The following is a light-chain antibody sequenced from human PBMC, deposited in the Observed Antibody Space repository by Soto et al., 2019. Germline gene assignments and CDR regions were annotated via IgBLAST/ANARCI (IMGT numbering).Light chain of an antibody. CDR2: DAS. J-gene: IGKJ5*01. CDR1: QSVSSH. CDR3: QQGGNWPLT. V-gene: IGKV3-11*01. Sequence: EIVLTQPPATLSLSPGEGATVSCRASQSVSSHLAWYQQKRGQAPRHLIYDASSRASGIPARFSGRGSGTDFTLTISYLEPEDFAIYYCQQGGNWPLTFGQGTRLEIK.